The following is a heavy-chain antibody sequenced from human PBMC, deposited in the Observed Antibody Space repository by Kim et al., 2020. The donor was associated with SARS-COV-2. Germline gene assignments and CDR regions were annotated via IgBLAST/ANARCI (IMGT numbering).Heavy chain of an antibody. J-gene: IGHJ4*02. CDR3: VKDTRGKDYSWGVWYFDY. V-gene: IGHV3-64D*06. D-gene: IGHD4-4*01. Sequence: KGRFTISRDNSKNTLYLQMSSLRAEDTAVYYCVKDTRGKDYSWGVWYFDYWGQGTLVTVSS.